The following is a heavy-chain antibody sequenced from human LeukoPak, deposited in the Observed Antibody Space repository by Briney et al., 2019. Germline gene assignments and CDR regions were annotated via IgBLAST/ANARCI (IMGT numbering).Heavy chain of an antibody. V-gene: IGHV3-21*01. D-gene: IGHD3-10*01. Sequence: GGSLRLSCAASGFTFSSYSMSWVRQAPGKGLEWVSSISSSSSYIYYADSVKGRFTISRDNAKKSLYLQMKSLRAEDTAVYYCPRDLRFGGLIYDLWGRGTLVTVSS. CDR1: GFTFSSYS. J-gene: IGHJ2*01. CDR3: PRDLRFGGLIYDL. CDR2: ISSSSSYI.